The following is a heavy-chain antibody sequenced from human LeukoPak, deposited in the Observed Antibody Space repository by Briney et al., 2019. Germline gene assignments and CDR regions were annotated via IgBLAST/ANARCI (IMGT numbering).Heavy chain of an antibody. D-gene: IGHD3-22*01. Sequence: GGSLRLSCAASGFTFSSYGMHWVRQAPGKGLEWVAVISYDGSNKYYADSVKGRFTISRDNSKNTLYLQMNSLRAEDMAVYYCAKDTAYAYYYDSSGYYLPGYWGQGTLVTVSS. CDR1: GFTFSSYG. V-gene: IGHV3-30*18. CDR2: ISYDGSNK. J-gene: IGHJ4*02. CDR3: AKDTAYAYYYDSSGYYLPGY.